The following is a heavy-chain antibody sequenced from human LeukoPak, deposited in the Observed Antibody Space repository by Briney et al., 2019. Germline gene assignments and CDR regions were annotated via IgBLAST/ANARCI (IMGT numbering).Heavy chain of an antibody. CDR1: GYSFTSYW. CDR3: ARRGRHGYSGYDLLDY. D-gene: IGHD5-12*01. Sequence: GESLKISCKGSGYSFTSYWIGWVRQMPGKGLEWMGIIYPGDSDTRYSPSFQGQVTISADKSISTAYLQWSSLKASDTAMYYCARRGRHGYSGYDLLDYWGQGTLVTVSS. J-gene: IGHJ4*02. CDR2: IYPGDSDT. V-gene: IGHV5-51*01.